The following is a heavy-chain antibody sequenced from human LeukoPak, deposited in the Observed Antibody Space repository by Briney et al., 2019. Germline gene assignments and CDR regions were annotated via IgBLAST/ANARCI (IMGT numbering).Heavy chain of an antibody. J-gene: IGHJ3*02. D-gene: IGHD1-26*01. CDR1: GGSISSGGYY. CDR2: IYHSGGT. CDR3: AREAVGDAFDI. V-gene: IGHV4-30-2*01. Sequence: SETLSLTCTVSGGSISSGGYYWSWIRQPPGKGLEWIGYIYHSGGTYYNPSLKSRVTISVDRSKNQFSLKLSSVTAADTAVYYCAREAVGDAFDIWGQGTMVTVSS.